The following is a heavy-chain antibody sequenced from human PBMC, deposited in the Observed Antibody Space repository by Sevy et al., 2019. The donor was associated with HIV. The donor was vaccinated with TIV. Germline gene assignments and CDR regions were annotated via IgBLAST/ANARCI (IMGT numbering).Heavy chain of an antibody. CDR1: GFTFSNYA. J-gene: IGHJ4*02. Sequence: GGSLRLSCAASGFTFSNYAMSWVRQAPGKGLEWVSTFSFGCGKINYADSVKGRFTIATDNSKNTLYLQMNSLRAEDTALYDWAREGCSKPHDYWGQGTLVTVSS. D-gene: IGHD2-2*01. CDR2: FSFGCGKI. CDR3: AREGCSKPHDY. V-gene: IGHV3-23*01.